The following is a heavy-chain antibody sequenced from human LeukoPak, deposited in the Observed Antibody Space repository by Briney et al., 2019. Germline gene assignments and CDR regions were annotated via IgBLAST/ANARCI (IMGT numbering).Heavy chain of an antibody. D-gene: IGHD6-6*01. Sequence: GESLKISCKGSGYSFSSCWIGWVRQMPGKGLEWKGIIYPGDSDTRYSPSFQGQVAISADKSINTAYLQWDSLKASDTAMYYCARTVGSSSGSVDYWGQGTLVTVSS. CDR3: ARTVGSSSGSVDY. J-gene: IGHJ4*02. V-gene: IGHV5-51*01. CDR2: IYPGDSDT. CDR1: GYSFSSCW.